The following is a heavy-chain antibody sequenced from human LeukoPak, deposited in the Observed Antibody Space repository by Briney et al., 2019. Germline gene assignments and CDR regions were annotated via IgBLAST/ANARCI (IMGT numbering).Heavy chain of an antibody. CDR1: GFTFSSYG. CDR2: TRYDGSNK. CDR3: AKDRRIYYGSGSYHPFDY. J-gene: IGHJ4*02. V-gene: IGHV3-30*02. Sequence: PGGSLRLSCAASGFTFSSYGMHWVRQAPGKGLEWVAFTRYDGSNKYYADSVKGRFTISRDNSKNTLYLQMNSLRAEDTAVYYCAKDRRIYYGSGSYHPFDYWGQGTLVTVSS. D-gene: IGHD3-10*01.